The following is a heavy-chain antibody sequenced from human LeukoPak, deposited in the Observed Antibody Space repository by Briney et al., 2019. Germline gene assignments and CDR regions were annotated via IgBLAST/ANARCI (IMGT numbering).Heavy chain of an antibody. CDR1: GYTFTSYY. CDR3: ASGWASDAYDSSPGDY. V-gene: IGHV1-46*01. J-gene: IGHJ4*02. CDR2: INPSGGST. Sequence: GASVKVSCKASGYTFTSYYMHWVRQAPGQGLEWMGIINPSGGSTSYAQKFQGRVTMTRDTSTSTVYMELSSLRSEDTAVYYCASGWASDAYDSSPGDYWGQGTLVTVSS. D-gene: IGHD3-22*01.